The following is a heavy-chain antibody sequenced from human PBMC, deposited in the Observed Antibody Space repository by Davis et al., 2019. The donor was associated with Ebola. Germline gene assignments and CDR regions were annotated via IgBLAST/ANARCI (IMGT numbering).Heavy chain of an antibody. CDR1: GFVFSAFS. J-gene: IGHJ4*02. D-gene: IGHD3/OR15-3a*01. CDR2: ITKGSDAI. CDR3: ARDRFFAFDF. Sequence: PGGSLRLSCAASGFVFSAFSMNWVRQAPGKGLEWITYITKGSDAIHYADSVKGRFTVSRDNAKNSVFLQMSSLRDEDSAVDYCARDRFFAFDFWSQGVHVSVSS. V-gene: IGHV3-48*02.